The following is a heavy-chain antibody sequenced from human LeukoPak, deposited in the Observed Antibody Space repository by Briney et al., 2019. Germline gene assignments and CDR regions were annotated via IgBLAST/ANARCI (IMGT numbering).Heavy chain of an antibody. CDR3: ARGHYDILTGYYSDY. Sequence: ASLKVSCKASGYTFTGYYMHWVRQAPGQGLEWMGWINPNSGGTNYAQKFQGRVTMTRDTSISTAYMELSRLRSDDTAVYYCARGHYDILTGYYSDYWGQGTLVTVSS. CDR2: INPNSGGT. CDR1: GYTFTGYY. V-gene: IGHV1-2*02. J-gene: IGHJ4*02. D-gene: IGHD3-9*01.